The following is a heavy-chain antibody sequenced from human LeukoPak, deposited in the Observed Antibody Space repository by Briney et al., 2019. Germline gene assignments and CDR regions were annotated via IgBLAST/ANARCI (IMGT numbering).Heavy chain of an antibody. CDR1: GGSISSYY. V-gene: IGHV4-59*01. J-gene: IGHJ4*02. Sequence: SETLSLTCTVSGGSISSYYWSWIRQPPGKGLEWIGYIYYSGSTNYNPSLKSRVTISVDTSKNQFSLKLSSVTAADTAVYYCARSPSTRFGDLDYWGQGTLVTVSS. D-gene: IGHD3-10*01. CDR3: ARSPSTRFGDLDY. CDR2: IYYSGST.